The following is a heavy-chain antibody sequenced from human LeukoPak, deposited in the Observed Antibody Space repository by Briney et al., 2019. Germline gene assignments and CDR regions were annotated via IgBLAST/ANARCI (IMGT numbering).Heavy chain of an antibody. CDR1: GFTFSIYA. Sequence: GGSLRLSCAASGFTFSIYAMSWVRQAPGKGLEWVSYISTSGSYIYYADSVKGRFTISRDNAKNSLYLQMSSLRVEDTAVYYCARDRDYAFDYWGQGTLVTVSS. V-gene: IGHV3-21*01. D-gene: IGHD3-16*01. CDR2: ISTSGSYI. CDR3: ARDRDYAFDY. J-gene: IGHJ4*02.